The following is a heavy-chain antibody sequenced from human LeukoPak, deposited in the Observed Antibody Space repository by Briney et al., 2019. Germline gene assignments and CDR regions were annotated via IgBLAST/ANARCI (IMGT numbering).Heavy chain of an antibody. CDR2: MNPNSGNT. CDR3: ARENPTKIAAAGTGYFDY. V-gene: IGHV1-8*01. CDR1: GYTFTSYD. D-gene: IGHD6-13*01. Sequence: ASVKVSCKASGYTFTSYDINWVRQATGQGLEWMGWMNPNSGNTGYAQKFQGRVTMTRNTSISTAYMELSSLRSEDTAVYYCARENPTKIAAAGTGYFDYWGQGTLVTVSS. J-gene: IGHJ4*02.